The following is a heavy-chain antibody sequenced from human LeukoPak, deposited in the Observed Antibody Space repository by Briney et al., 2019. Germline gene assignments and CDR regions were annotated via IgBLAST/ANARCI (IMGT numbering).Heavy chain of an antibody. V-gene: IGHV3-23*01. CDR2: ISGTGDTT. J-gene: IGHJ4*02. CDR3: AHNPYSSSWYNF. Sequence: GGSLRLSCAASGFTFSIYAMGWVRRAPGKGLEWVSAISGTGDTTYYADSVKGRFTISRDNSKNTLYLQMNSLRAEDTAVYYCAHNPYSSSWYNFWGQGTLVTVSS. CDR1: GFTFSIYA. D-gene: IGHD6-13*01.